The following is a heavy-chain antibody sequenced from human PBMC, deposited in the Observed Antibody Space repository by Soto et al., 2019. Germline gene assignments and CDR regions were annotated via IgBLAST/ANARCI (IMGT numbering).Heavy chain of an antibody. D-gene: IGHD6-6*01. V-gene: IGHV1-69*01. Sequence: QVQLVQSGAEVKKPGSSVKVSCKASGCTFSSYAISWVRQAPGQGLEWMGGIIPIFGTANYAPKFQGRVTITADESTRTAYMELSSLRSEDTAVYYCARDDIAARPYYYYGMDVWGHGTTVTVSS. CDR2: IIPIFGTA. CDR3: ARDDIAARPYYYYGMDV. CDR1: GCTFSSYA. J-gene: IGHJ6*02.